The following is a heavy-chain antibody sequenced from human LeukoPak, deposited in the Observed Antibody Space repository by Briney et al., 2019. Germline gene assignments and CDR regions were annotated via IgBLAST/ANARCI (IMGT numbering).Heavy chain of an antibody. CDR1: GFTFSSYG. CDR3: AKVAYNWISYGPFDY. V-gene: IGHV3-30*02. J-gene: IGHJ4*02. CDR2: IRYDGSNK. D-gene: IGHD1-20*01. Sequence: PGGSLRLSCAASGFTFSSYGMHWVRQAPGKGLEWVAFIRYDGSNKYYADSVKGRFTISRDNSKNTLYLQMNSPRAEDTAVYYCAKVAYNWISYGPFDYWGQGTLVTVSS.